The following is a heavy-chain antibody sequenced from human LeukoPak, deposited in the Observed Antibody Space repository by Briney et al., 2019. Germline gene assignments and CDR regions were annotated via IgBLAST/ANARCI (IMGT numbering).Heavy chain of an antibody. J-gene: IGHJ6*03. CDR2: ITYNSDTT. Sequence: GGSLRLSCAASGFTFSAYGMTWVRQAPGKGLEWVSVITYNSDTTYYADSVKGRFTISRDNSKNTLYLQMNSLRAEDTAVYYCAKGYGSTYYYYYFMDVWGKGTTVTISS. CDR1: GFTFSAYG. D-gene: IGHD3-22*01. CDR3: AKGYGSTYYYYYFMDV. V-gene: IGHV3-23*01.